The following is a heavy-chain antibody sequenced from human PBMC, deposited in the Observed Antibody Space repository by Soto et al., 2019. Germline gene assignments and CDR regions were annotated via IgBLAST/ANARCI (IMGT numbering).Heavy chain of an antibody. CDR3: ARDLEMATNHPFDY. D-gene: IGHD5-12*01. V-gene: IGHV4-34*01. CDR1: GGSFSGYY. J-gene: IGHJ4*02. CDR2: INHSGST. Sequence: QVQLQQWGAGLLKPSETLSLTCAVYGGSFSGYYWSWIRQPPGKGLEWIGEINHSGSTNYNPSLKSRVTISVDTSKNQFSLKLSSVTAADTAVYYCARDLEMATNHPFDYWGQGTLVTVSS.